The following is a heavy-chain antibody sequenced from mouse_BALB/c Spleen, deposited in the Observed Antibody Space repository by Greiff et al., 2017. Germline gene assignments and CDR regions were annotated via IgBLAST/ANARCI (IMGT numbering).Heavy chain of an antibody. D-gene: IGHD2-4*01. CDR2: IWAGGST. CDR1: GFSLTSYG. J-gene: IGHJ3*01. CDR3: ARGWDDYFAY. Sequence: VNLVESGPGLVAPSQSLSITCTVSGFSLTSYGVHWVRQPPGKGLEWLGVIWAGGSTNYNSALMSRLSISKDNSKSQVFLKMNSLQTDDTAMYYCARGWDDYFAYWGQGTLVTVSA. V-gene: IGHV2-9*02.